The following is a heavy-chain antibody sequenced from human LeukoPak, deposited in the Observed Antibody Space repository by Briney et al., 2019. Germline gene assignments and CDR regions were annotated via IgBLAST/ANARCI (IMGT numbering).Heavy chain of an antibody. V-gene: IGHV1-2*02. Sequence: ASVKVSCKASGYTFTGYYMHWVRQAPGQGLEWMGWINPSSGGTNYAQKFQGRVTMTRDTSISTAYMELSRLRSDDTAVYYCAREDGYNGFFDYWGQGTLVTVSS. CDR2: INPSSGGT. CDR3: AREDGYNGFFDY. CDR1: GYTFTGYY. J-gene: IGHJ4*02. D-gene: IGHD5-24*01.